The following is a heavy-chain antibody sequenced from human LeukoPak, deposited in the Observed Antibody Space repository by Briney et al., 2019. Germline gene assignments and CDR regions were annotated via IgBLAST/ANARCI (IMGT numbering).Heavy chain of an antibody. J-gene: IGHJ5*02. CDR2: IYYSGST. CDR3: SRGNLYCSSTSCYVWFDP. V-gene: IGHV4-59*01. Sequence: SETLSLTCTVSGGSISSYYWSWIRQPPGKGLEWIGYIYYSGSTNYNPSLKGRVTISVDTSKNQFSLKLSSVTAADTAVYYCSRGNLYCSSTSCYVWFDPWGQGTLVTVSS. CDR1: GGSISSYY. D-gene: IGHD2-2*01.